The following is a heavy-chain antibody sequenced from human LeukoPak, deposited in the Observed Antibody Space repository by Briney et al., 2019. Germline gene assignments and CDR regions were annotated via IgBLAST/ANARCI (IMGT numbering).Heavy chain of an antibody. V-gene: IGHV1-2*02. CDR2: INPNSGGT. J-gene: IGHJ4*02. Sequence: ASVKVSCKASGYTFTSYGISWVRQAPGQGLEWMGWINPNSGGTNYVQKFQGRVTMTRDTSINTVYMEASRLRSDDTAVYYCASALGIAAAGLDYWGQGTLVTVSS. CDR1: GYTFTSYG. D-gene: IGHD6-13*01. CDR3: ASALGIAAAGLDY.